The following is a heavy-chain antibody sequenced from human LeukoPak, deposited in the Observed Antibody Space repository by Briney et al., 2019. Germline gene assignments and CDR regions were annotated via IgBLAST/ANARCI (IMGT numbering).Heavy chain of an antibody. J-gene: IGHJ4*02. D-gene: IGHD3-9*01. Sequence: GASVKVSCKASGGTFISYATSWVRQAPGQGLEWMGRIIPIFGTANYAQKFQGRVTITTDESTSTAYMELSSLRSEDTAVYYCARSGALRYFDWLLWGQGTLVTVSS. CDR2: IIPIFGTA. V-gene: IGHV1-69*05. CDR3: ARSGALRYFDWLL. CDR1: GGTFISYA.